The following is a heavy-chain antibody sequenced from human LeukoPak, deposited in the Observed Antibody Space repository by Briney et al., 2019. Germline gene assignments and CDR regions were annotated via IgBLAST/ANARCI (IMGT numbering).Heavy chain of an antibody. Sequence: SETLSLTCTVSGYSISSGYYWGWIRQPPGKGLEWIGSIYHSGSTYYNPSLKSRVTISVDTSKNQFSLKLSSVTAADTAVYYCARVVSGRTAGRLPGNWFDPWGQGTLVTVSS. J-gene: IGHJ5*02. V-gene: IGHV4-38-2*02. D-gene: IGHD3-10*01. CDR1: GYSISSGYY. CDR2: IYHSGST. CDR3: ARVVSGRTAGRLPGNWFDP.